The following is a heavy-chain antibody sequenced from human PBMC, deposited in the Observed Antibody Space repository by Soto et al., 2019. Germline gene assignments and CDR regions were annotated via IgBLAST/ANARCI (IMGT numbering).Heavy chain of an antibody. Sequence: ASVKVSCKASGYTFTGYYMHWVRQAPGQGLEWMGWINPNSGGTNYAQKFQGWVTMTRDTSISTAYMELSRLRSDDTAVYYCARGNRLHFTVTQFDCWGQGTLGTVGS. V-gene: IGHV1-2*04. CDR1: GYTFTGYY. J-gene: IGHJ4*02. CDR2: INPNSGGT. CDR3: ARGNRLHFTVTQFDC. D-gene: IGHD4-17*01.